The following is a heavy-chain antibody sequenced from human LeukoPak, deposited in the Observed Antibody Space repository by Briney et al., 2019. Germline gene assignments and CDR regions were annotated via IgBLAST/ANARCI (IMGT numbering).Heavy chain of an antibody. CDR3: ARTGADDAFDI. Sequence: ASVKVSCKASGYTFTSYGISWVRQAPGQGLEGMGWISAYNGNTNYAPKLQGRATITTDTSTSTAYMELRSLRSDDTAVYYCARTGADDAFDIWGQGTMVTVSS. V-gene: IGHV1-18*01. CDR1: GYTFTSYG. CDR2: ISAYNGNT. D-gene: IGHD1-26*01. J-gene: IGHJ3*02.